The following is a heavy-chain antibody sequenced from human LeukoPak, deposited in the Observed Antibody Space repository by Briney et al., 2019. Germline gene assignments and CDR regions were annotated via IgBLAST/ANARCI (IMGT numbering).Heavy chain of an antibody. D-gene: IGHD6-13*01. J-gene: IGHJ3*02. CDR1: GFTFSDYA. Sequence: GGSLRLSCAASGFTFSDYAMHWVRQAPGRGLEWVAVISYDGSNKYYADSVKGRFTISRDNSKNTLYLQMNSLRAEDTAVYYCAEDSAETLAYSRRPEWAFDIWGQGTMVTVSS. CDR2: ISYDGSNK. CDR3: AEDSAETLAYSRRPEWAFDI. V-gene: IGHV3-30-3*01.